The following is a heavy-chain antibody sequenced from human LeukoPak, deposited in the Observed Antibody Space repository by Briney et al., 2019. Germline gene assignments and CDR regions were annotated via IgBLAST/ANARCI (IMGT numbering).Heavy chain of an antibody. CDR2: ISNFGTTT. CDR3: VRLYGNYGYYAVDV. Sequence: GGSLRLSCAASGFTFSAYEMNWVRQAPGMGLEWVSYISNFGTTTYNADSVKGRFTISRDNADNFLHLQMNSLGAEDTAVYYCVRLYGNYGYYAVDVWGQGTTVTVSS. CDR1: GFTFSAYE. V-gene: IGHV3-48*03. D-gene: IGHD4-11*01. J-gene: IGHJ6*02.